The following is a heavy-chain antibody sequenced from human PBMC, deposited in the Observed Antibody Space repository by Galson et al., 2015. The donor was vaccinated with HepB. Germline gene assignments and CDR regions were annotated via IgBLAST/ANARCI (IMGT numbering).Heavy chain of an antibody. D-gene: IGHD3-22*01. Sequence: SVKVSSKASGGTFNSYAISWVRQAPGQGLEWMGGIIPIFGTANYAQKFQGRLTITADEFTSTAYMELSSLRSEDTAVYYCARDSYDSSGYDAFDIWGQGTMVTVSS. CDR3: ARDSYDSSGYDAFDI. CDR1: GGTFNSYA. CDR2: IIPIFGTA. V-gene: IGHV1-69*13. J-gene: IGHJ3*02.